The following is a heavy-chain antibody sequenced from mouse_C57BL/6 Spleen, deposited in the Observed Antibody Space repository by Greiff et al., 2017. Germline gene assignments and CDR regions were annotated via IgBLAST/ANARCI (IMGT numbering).Heavy chain of an antibody. CDR1: GYTFTSYW. CDR3: ARGDSNYGGNAMDY. CDR2: IHPNSGST. D-gene: IGHD2-5*01. V-gene: IGHV1-64*01. Sequence: VQLQQPGAELVKPGASVKLSCKASGYTFTSYWMHWVKQRPGQGLEWIGMIHPNSGSTNYNEKFKSKATLTVDKSSSTAYMQLSSLTSEDSAVYYCARGDSNYGGNAMDYWGQGTSVTVSS. J-gene: IGHJ4*01.